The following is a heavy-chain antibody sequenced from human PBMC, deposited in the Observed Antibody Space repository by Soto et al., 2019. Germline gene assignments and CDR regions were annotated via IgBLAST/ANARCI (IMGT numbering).Heavy chain of an antibody. CDR2: INHSGST. CDR3: ATRLIAVAV. V-gene: IGHV4-34*01. J-gene: IGHJ4*02. CDR1: GGSFSGYY. D-gene: IGHD6-19*01. Sequence: QVQLQQWGAGLLKPSETLSLTCAVYGGSFSGYYWSWIRQPPGKGLEWIGEINHSGSTNYNPSLKRRVTISVDTSKNQFSLKLSSVTAGDTAVYYCATRLIAVAVWGQGTLVTVSS.